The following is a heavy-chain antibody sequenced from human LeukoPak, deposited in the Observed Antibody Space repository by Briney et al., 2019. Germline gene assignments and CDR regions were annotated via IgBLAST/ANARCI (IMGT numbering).Heavy chain of an antibody. CDR3: AGSGSYRAFDI. V-gene: IGHV4-59*08. Sequence: PSETLSLTCTVSGGSISSYYWSWIRQPPGKGLEWIGYIYYSGSTNYNPSLKSRVTISVDTSKNQFSLKLSSVTAADTAVYYCAGSGSYRAFDIWGQGTMVTVSS. CDR1: GGSISSYY. J-gene: IGHJ3*02. CDR2: IYYSGST. D-gene: IGHD1-26*01.